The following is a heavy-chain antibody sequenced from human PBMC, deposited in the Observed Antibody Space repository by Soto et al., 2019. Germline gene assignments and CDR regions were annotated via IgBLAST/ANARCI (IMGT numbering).Heavy chain of an antibody. J-gene: IGHJ4*02. D-gene: IGHD6-19*01. CDR3: AKDVVAVAGIFDN. Sequence: EVQLLESGGDLIQPGGSLRLSCAASGITFSSYALSWVRQALGKGPEWVSGISGSGGSTYYADSVKGRFTISRDNSKNTLYLQMNSLRAEDTAIYYCAKDVVAVAGIFDNWGQETLVTVSS. CDR1: GITFSSYA. CDR2: ISGSGGST. V-gene: IGHV3-23*01.